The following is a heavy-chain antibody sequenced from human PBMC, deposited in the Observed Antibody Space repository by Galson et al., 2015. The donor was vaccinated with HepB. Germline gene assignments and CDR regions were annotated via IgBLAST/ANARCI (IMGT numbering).Heavy chain of an antibody. CDR2: INHSGST. J-gene: IGHJ3*02. V-gene: IGHV4-34*01. CDR3: ARGSYGSPEGDIFDI. D-gene: IGHD3-10*01. CDR1: GGSFSGYY. Sequence: VYGGSFSGYYWSWIRQPPGKGLEWIGEINHSGSTNYNPSLKSRVTISVDTSKNQFSLKLSSVTAADTAVYYCARGSYGSPEGDIFDIWGQGTMVTVSS.